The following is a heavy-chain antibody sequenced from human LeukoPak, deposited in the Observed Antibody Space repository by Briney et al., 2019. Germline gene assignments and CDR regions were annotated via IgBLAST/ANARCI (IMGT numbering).Heavy chain of an antibody. CDR1: GGSISSYY. V-gene: IGHV4-59*01. D-gene: IGHD1-7*01. CDR3: ARGPPRTRNAFDM. CDR2: IYYSGST. Sequence: SETLSLTCTVSGGSISSYYWSWIRQPPGKGLEWIGYIYYSGSTNYNPSLKSRVTISVDTSKNQFSLKLSSVTAADTAVYYCARGPPRTRNAFDMGGQGTMVTVSS. J-gene: IGHJ3*02.